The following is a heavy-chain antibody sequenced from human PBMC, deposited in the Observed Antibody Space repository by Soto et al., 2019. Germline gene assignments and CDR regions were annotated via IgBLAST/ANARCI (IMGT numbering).Heavy chain of an antibody. J-gene: IGHJ5*02. Sequence: ASVKVSCKASGYTFTSYGISWVRQAPGQGLEWMGWVNAYNGNTNYAQKFQGRVTMTTDTSTATANLELRRLRPDDTAVYYCARDRNWVDPWGQGTLVTSPQ. CDR2: VNAYNGNT. CDR1: GYTFTSYG. V-gene: IGHV1-18*01. CDR3: ARDRNWVDP.